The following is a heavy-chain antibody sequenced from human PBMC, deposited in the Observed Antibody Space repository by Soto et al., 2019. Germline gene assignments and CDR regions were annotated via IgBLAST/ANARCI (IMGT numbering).Heavy chain of an antibody. CDR1: GFTVSSTY. V-gene: IGHV3-53*01. Sequence: GGSLRLSCAASGFTVSSTYMSWVRQAPGKGLEWVSIIFSSGESFYADSVKGRFTISRDSSDITVYLQMNSLKAEDTAVYYCARGGIGMVRTFDHWGQGTLVTVSS. D-gene: IGHD3-10*01. J-gene: IGHJ4*02. CDR2: IFSSGES. CDR3: ARGGIGMVRTFDH.